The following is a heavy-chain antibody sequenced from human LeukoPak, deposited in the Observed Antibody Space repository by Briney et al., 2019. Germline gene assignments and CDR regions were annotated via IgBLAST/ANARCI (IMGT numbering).Heavy chain of an antibody. CDR1: GFTFSSYA. CDR3: AKLLYYYDSSQPY. Sequence: GGSLRLSCAASGFTFSSYAMSWVRQAPGKGLDYVSGISWNSGSTYYADSVKGRFTISRDNSKNTLYLQMNSLRAEDTAVYYCAKLLYYYDSSQPYWGQGTLVTVSS. V-gene: IGHV3-23*01. D-gene: IGHD3-22*01. CDR2: ISWNSGST. J-gene: IGHJ4*02.